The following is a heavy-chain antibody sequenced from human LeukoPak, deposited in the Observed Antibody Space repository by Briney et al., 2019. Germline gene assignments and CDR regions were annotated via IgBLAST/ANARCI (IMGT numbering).Heavy chain of an antibody. V-gene: IGHV3-33*01. J-gene: IGHJ4*02. D-gene: IGHD1-26*01. CDR1: GFTFSTYG. CDR3: ARDTKGIVGATPDY. Sequence: GGSLRLSCAASGFTFSTYGMHWVRQAPGKGLEWVAVIWYDGSNKYYADSVKGRFTISRDNSKNTLYLQMNSLRAEDTAVYYCARDTKGIVGATPDYWGQGTLVTVSS. CDR2: IWYDGSNK.